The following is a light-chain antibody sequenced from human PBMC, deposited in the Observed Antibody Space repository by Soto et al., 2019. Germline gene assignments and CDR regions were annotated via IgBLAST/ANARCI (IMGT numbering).Light chain of an antibody. CDR2: GAS. J-gene: IGKJ1*01. Sequence: EIVLTQSPGTLSLSPGERATLSCRASQRVSSSYLAWYQQKPGQAPRLLIYGASSRATGIPDRFSGSGSGTDFTLTISRLEPEEFAVYYCQQYGRSRTFGQGTKVEIK. CDR3: QQYGRSRT. V-gene: IGKV3-20*01. CDR1: QRVSSSY.